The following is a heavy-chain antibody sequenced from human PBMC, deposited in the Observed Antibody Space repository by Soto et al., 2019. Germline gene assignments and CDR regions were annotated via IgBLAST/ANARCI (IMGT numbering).Heavy chain of an antibody. CDR3: ARDRMSHWFSEVGKYYYGMDV. Sequence: EVQLVESGGGLVKPGGSLRLSCAASGFTFSSYSMNWVRQAPGKGLEWVSSISSSSSYIYYADSVKGRFTISRDNAKNSLYLQMNSLRAEDTAVYYCARDRMSHWFSEVGKYYYGMDVWGQGTTVTVSS. J-gene: IGHJ6*02. CDR1: GFTFSSYS. CDR2: ISSSSSYI. D-gene: IGHD3-9*01. V-gene: IGHV3-21*01.